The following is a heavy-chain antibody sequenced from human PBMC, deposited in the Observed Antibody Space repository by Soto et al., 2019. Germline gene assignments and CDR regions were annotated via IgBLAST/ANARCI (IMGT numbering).Heavy chain of an antibody. D-gene: IGHD2-2*01. V-gene: IGHV6-1*01. CDR2: TYYRSKWYN. Sequence: SQTLSLTCAISGDSVSSNSAAWNWIRQSPSRGLEWLGRTYYRSKWYNDYAVSVKSRITINPDTSKNQFSLQLNSVTPEDTAVYYCAREDIVVVPAARGNWIDPWGQGTLVTVSS. J-gene: IGHJ5*02. CDR1: GDSVSSNSAA. CDR3: AREDIVVVPAARGNWIDP.